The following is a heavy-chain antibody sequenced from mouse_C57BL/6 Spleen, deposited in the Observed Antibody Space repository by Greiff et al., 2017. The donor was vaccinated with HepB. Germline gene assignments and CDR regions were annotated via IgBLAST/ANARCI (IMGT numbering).Heavy chain of an antibody. CDR3: TRNYGSSYWYFDV. J-gene: IGHJ1*03. V-gene: IGHV1-15*01. Sequence: LVESGAELVRPGASVTLSCKASGYTFTDYEMHWVKQTPVHGLEWIGAIDPETGGTAYNQKFKGKAILTADKSSSTAYMELRSLTSEDSAVYYCTRNYGSSYWYFDVWGTGTTVTVSS. CDR1: GYTFTDYE. CDR2: IDPETGGT. D-gene: IGHD1-1*01.